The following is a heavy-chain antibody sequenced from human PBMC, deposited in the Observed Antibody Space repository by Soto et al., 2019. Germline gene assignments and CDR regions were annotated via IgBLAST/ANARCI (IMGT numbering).Heavy chain of an antibody. J-gene: IGHJ4*02. CDR3: ARPPYCTDGSCYFDI. D-gene: IGHD2-15*01. Sequence: GESLKISCKASGYTFTEYWIGWVRQMPGKGLGWMGIIYPGDSDTRYSPSFQGQVTMSADKSISTAYLQWNSLKASDTAIYYCARPPYCTDGSCYFDIWGQGTLVTVSS. CDR1: GYTFTEYW. CDR2: IYPGDSDT. V-gene: IGHV5-51*01.